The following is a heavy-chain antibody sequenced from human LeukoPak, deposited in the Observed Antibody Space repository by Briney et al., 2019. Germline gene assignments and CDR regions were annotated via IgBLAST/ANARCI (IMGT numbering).Heavy chain of an antibody. CDR3: ARGAMGATTPFDY. CDR2: IYHSGST. CDR1: GYSISSGYY. V-gene: IGHV4-38-2*02. Sequence: SETLSLTCTVSGYSISSGYYWGWIRQPPGQGLEWIGSIYHSGSTYYNPSLKSRVTISVDTSKNQFSLKLSSVTAADTAVYYCARGAMGATTPFDYWGQGTLVTVSS. J-gene: IGHJ4*02. D-gene: IGHD1-26*01.